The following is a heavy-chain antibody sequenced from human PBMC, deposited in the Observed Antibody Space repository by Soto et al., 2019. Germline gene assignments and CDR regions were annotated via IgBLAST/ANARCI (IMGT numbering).Heavy chain of an antibody. Sequence: GGSLRLSCAASGFTFSGSAMHWVRQASGKGLECVGRIRSKSNSYATAYAASVKGRFTISRDDSKDTAYLQMNSLKTEDTAVYYCTRAPRNSYDSIGSDNRSDPWGQGPLVTVSS. D-gene: IGHD3-22*01. J-gene: IGHJ5*02. V-gene: IGHV3-73*01. CDR1: GFTFSGSA. CDR3: TRAPRNSYDSIGSDNRSDP. CDR2: IRSKSNSYAT.